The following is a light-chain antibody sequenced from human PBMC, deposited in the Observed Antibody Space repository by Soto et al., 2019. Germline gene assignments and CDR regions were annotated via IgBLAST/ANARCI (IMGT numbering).Light chain of an antibody. V-gene: IGKV1-9*01. CDR1: QGIRSF. Sequence: DIQLTQSPSFLSASVGDRVTITCRASQGIRSFLAWYQQKPGKAPKLLIYAASTLQSGVPSRFSGSGSGTEFDLTISSLQPEAFATYYCQQLNSYPRTFGQGTKVEIK. CDR3: QQLNSYPRT. J-gene: IGKJ1*01. CDR2: AAS.